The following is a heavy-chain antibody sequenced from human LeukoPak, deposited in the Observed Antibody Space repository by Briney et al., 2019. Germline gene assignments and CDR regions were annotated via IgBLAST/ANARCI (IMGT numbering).Heavy chain of an antibody. CDR3: ASSYGDSLYYYYYMDV. CDR2: IYYSGST. D-gene: IGHD4-17*01. V-gene: IGHV4-61*01. J-gene: IGHJ6*03. Sequence: PSETLSLTCTVSGGSISSGSYYWSWIRQPPGKGLEWIGYIYYSGSTNYNPSLKSRVTISVDTSKNQFSLKLSSVTAADTAVYYCASSYGDSLYYYYYMDVWGKGTTVTVSS. CDR1: GGSISSGSYY.